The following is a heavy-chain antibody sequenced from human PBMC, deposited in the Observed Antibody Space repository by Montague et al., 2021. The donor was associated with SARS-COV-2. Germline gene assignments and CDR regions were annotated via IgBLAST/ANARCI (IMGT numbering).Heavy chain of an antibody. CDR2: IYSGGSST. V-gene: IGHV3-23*03. Sequence: SLRLSCAASGFTFSSYAMSWVRQAPGKGLGWVSVIYSGGSSTFYADSVKGRFTISRDKSKNTLYLQMNSLRAEDTAVYYCAKSSGSYGDYFDYWGQGTLVTVSS. CDR1: GFTFSSYA. J-gene: IGHJ4*02. D-gene: IGHD1-26*01. CDR3: AKSSGSYGDYFDY.